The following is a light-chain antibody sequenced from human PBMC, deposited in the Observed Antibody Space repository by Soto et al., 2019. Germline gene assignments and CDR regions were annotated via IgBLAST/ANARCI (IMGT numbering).Light chain of an antibody. CDR3: QHLNSYPCT. CDR2: GAS. CDR1: QDITNF. V-gene: IGKV1-9*01. J-gene: IGKJ2*02. Sequence: DIQLTQSPSFLSAAVGDRVTITCRASQDITNFLAWYQQKPGKAPELLIYGASTLHSGVPARFSGSGSGTEFTLTISSLQPEDFATYHCQHLNSYPCTFGQGTKLEIK.